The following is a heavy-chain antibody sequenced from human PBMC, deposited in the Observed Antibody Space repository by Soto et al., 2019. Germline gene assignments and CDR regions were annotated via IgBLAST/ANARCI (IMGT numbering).Heavy chain of an antibody. J-gene: IGHJ5*02. CDR3: AKDRVGLGDPHDLRFDP. Sequence: GGSLRLSCAASGFTFSSYAMSWVRQAPGKGLEWVSAISGSGGSTYYADSVKGRFTISRDNSKNTLYLQMNSLRAEDTAVYYCAKDRVGLGDPHDLRFDPWGQGTLVTVSS. CDR2: ISGSGGST. CDR1: GFTFSSYA. V-gene: IGHV3-23*01. D-gene: IGHD4-17*01.